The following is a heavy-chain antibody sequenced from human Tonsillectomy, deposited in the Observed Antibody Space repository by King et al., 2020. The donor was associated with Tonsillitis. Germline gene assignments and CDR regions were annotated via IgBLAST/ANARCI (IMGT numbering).Heavy chain of an antibody. J-gene: IGHJ4*02. V-gene: IGHV1-2*02. CDR3: ARDSGTFPDY. CDR1: GYTFGDHF. Sequence: QLVQSGPEVKKPGASVKVSCKASGYTFGDHFMHLVRQAPGQGLEWMGWSNPNSGGRHYAQKFQGRVTMTRDTSISTAYMALSSLRSDDTAVYYCARDSGTFPDYWGQGTLVTVSS. D-gene: IGHD1-26*01. CDR2: SNPNSGGR.